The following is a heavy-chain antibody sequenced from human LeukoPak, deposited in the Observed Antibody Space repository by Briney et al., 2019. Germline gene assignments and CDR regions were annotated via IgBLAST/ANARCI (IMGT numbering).Heavy chain of an antibody. CDR3: AREGDIVATYNWFDP. J-gene: IGHJ5*02. V-gene: IGHV4-34*01. Sequence: GSLRLSCAASGFTFSNYGMSWVRQAPGRGLEWIGEINHSGSTNYNPSLKSRVTISVDTSKNQFSLKLSSVTAADTAVYYCAREGDIVATYNWFDPWGQGTLVTVSS. CDR1: GFTFSNYG. CDR2: INHSGST. D-gene: IGHD5-12*01.